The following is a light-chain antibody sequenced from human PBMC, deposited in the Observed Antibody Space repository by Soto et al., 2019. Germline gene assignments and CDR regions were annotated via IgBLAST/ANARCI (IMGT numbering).Light chain of an antibody. Sequence: EIVLTQSPGTLSLSPGERATLTCRASQSVSSSYLAWYQQKPGQPPRLLMYDASSRATGIPDRFSGSGSGTVFTLTISRLEPEDFAVYYCQQFGTSFPYTFGQGTNLDIK. CDR1: QSVSSSY. V-gene: IGKV3-20*01. J-gene: IGKJ2*01. CDR3: QQFGTSFPYT. CDR2: DAS.